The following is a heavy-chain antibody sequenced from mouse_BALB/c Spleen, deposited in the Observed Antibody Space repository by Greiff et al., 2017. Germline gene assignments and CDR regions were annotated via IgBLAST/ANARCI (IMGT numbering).Heavy chain of an antibody. CDR2: ISYSGST. V-gene: IGHV3-2*02. CDR1: GYSITSDYA. CDR3: ARLYGNYPYYAMDY. D-gene: IGHD2-1*01. Sequence: EVQLQESGPGLVKPSQSLSLTCTVTGYSITSDYAWNWIRQFPGNKLEWMGYISYSGSTSYNPSLKSRISITRDTSKNQFFLQLNSVTTEDTATYYCARLYGNYPYYAMDYWGQGTSVTVSS. J-gene: IGHJ4*01.